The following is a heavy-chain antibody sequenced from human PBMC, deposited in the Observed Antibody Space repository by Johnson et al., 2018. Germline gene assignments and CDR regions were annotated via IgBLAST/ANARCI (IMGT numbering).Heavy chain of an antibody. Sequence: QVQLVESGGGVVQPGRSLRLSCAASGFTFSSYAMHWVRQAPGKGLEWVAVISCDGGNKYFAGSVQGRFTISRDNSKNTLYLQMNSLRAEDTAVYYCAKDRSSGSISRYYYYGMDVWGQGTTVTVSS. D-gene: IGHD3-22*01. J-gene: IGHJ6*02. CDR2: ISCDGGNK. CDR3: AKDRSSGSISRYYYYGMDV. V-gene: IGHV3-30-3*01. CDR1: GFTFSSYA.